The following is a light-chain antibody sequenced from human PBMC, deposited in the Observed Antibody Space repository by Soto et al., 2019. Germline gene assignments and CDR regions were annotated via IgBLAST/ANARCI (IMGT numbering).Light chain of an antibody. Sequence: QTVVTQEPSLTVSPGGTVTLNCGSSTGAVTSGHYAYWFQQKPGQAPRTLIHNTNKKHSWTPARFSGSLLGGKAALTLSGAQPEDQADYYCLLYYVVAVVFGGGTKLTVL. J-gene: IGLJ2*01. CDR2: NTN. CDR1: TGAVTSGHY. V-gene: IGLV7-46*01. CDR3: LLYYVVAVV.